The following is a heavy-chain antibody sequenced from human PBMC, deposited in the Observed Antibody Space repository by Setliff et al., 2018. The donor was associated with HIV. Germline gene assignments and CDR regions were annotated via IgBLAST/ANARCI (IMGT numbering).Heavy chain of an antibody. V-gene: IGHV1-18*01. J-gene: IGHJ6*03. D-gene: IGHD3-10*01. Sequence: ASVKVSCKASGYSFTTYAISWVRQAPGQGLEWMGWISAYNGNTLYAQKFQGRVTMTTDTSTSTVYMELSSLTSEDTAVYYCAVKPSETLYKRFGDLFEGEGRYYHYYYYMDVWGKGTTVTVSS. CDR1: GYSFTTYA. CDR3: AVKPSETLYKRFGDLFEGEGRYYHYYYYMDV. CDR2: ISAYNGNT.